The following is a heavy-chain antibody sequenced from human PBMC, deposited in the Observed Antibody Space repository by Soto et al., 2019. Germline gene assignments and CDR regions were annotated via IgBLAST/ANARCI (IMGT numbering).Heavy chain of an antibody. V-gene: IGHV3-23*01. D-gene: IGHD3-3*01. CDR2: ISGSGTNI. J-gene: IGHJ4*02. CDR3: AKDGFGGASDY. Sequence: EVQLLESGGGFAQPGGSLRLSCAASGFTFSSYAMPWVRQAPGRGLEWVSTISGSGTNIYYADSVQGRFTISRDNSQNTLFLQMTSLRVDDAATYYCAKDGFGGASDYWGQGTHVTVSS. CDR1: GFTFSSYA.